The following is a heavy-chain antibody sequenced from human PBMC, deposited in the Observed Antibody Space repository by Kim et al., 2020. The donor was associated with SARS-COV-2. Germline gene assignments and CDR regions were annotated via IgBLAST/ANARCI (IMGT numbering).Heavy chain of an antibody. V-gene: IGHV4-39*01. CDR1: GGSISSSSYY. CDR2: IYYSGST. Sequence: SETLSLTCTVSGGSISSSSYYWGWIRQPPGKGLEWIGSIYYSGSTYYNPSLKSRVTISVDTSKNQFSLKLSSVTAADTAVYYCARYAYSSSWYYFDYWGQGTLVTVSS. J-gene: IGHJ4*02. D-gene: IGHD6-13*01. CDR3: ARYAYSSSWYYFDY.